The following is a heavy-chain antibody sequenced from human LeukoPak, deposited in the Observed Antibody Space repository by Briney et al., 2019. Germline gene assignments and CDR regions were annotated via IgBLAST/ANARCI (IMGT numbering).Heavy chain of an antibody. J-gene: IGHJ4*02. CDR3: AGGVY. CDR1: GYTFTGYY. V-gene: IGHV1-2*02. D-gene: IGHD3-3*01. Sequence: ASVKVSCTASGYTFTGYYMHWVRQAPGKGLEWMGWINPNSGGTNYAQTFQGRVTMTRDTSISPATMERSRLRSADTAVYDCAGGVYWGQGTLVTVSS. CDR2: INPNSGGT.